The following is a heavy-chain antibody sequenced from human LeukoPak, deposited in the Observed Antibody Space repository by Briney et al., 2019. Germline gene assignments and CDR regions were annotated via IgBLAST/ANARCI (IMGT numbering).Heavy chain of an antibody. CDR3: ARDRYYGSGSYVHWFDP. D-gene: IGHD3-10*01. V-gene: IGHV1-18*01. J-gene: IGHJ5*02. Sequence: ASVKVSCKASGYTFTSYGISWVRQAPGQGLEWMGWISAYKGNTNYAQKLQGRVTMTTDTSTSTAYMELRSLRSDDTAVYYCARDRYYGSGSYVHWFDPWGQGTLVTVSS. CDR2: ISAYKGNT. CDR1: GYTFTSYG.